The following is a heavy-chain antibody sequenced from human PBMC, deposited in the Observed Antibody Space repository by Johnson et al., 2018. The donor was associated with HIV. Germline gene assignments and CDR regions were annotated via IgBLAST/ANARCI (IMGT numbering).Heavy chain of an antibody. CDR2: FTRDGPMT. J-gene: IGHJ3*02. CDR3: AKDRAEVVVVHDALDM. V-gene: IGHV3-74*01. CDR1: GFTFTNYW. D-gene: IGHD3-22*01. Sequence: MLLVESGGGLVQPGGSLRLSCVASGFTFTNYWMHWVRQAPGKGLVWVSCFTRDGPMTTYADPVTGRLPFSRENAKNTVYLQMNSLRPEDTAVYYWAKDRAEVVVVHDALDMGGQGTMVTVSS.